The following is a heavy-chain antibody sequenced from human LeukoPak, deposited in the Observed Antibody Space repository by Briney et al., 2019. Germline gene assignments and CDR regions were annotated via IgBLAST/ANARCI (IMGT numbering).Heavy chain of an antibody. Sequence: SETLSLTCTVSGASINSGAYYWTWIRQPAGKGLEWIGRIYTSGSTNYNPSLKSRVTISVDTSKNQFSLKLSSVTAADTAVYYCARTGGSYYGPFDYWGQGTLVTVSS. CDR3: ARTGGSYYGPFDY. D-gene: IGHD1-26*01. V-gene: IGHV4-61*02. J-gene: IGHJ4*02. CDR1: GASINSGAYY. CDR2: IYTSGST.